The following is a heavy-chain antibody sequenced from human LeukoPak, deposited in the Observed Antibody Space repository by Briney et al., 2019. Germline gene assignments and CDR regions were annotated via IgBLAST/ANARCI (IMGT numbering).Heavy chain of an antibody. J-gene: IGHJ4*02. V-gene: IGHV4-4*07. Sequence: PSETLSLTCTVSGGSISTYYWDWIRQPAGKGLEWIGRIHFSGSTNYNPSLKSRVTMSVDTSNNQFSLMLTSVTAADTAVYYCARDEGVERLGGVYFDSWGQGTLVIVSS. D-gene: IGHD3-10*01. CDR3: ARDEGVERLGGVYFDS. CDR1: GGSISTYY. CDR2: IHFSGST.